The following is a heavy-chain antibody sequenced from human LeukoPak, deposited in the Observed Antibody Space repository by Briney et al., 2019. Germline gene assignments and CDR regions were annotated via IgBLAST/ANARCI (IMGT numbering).Heavy chain of an antibody. V-gene: IGHV3-30*02. J-gene: IGHJ6*03. CDR1: GFIFSSYG. CDR3: AKDMKQLELYYYYMDV. Sequence: GGSLRLSCAASGFIFSSYGMHWVRQAPGKGLEWVAFIRYDGSNKYYADSVKGRFTISRDNSKNTLYLQMNSLRAEDTAVYYCAKDMKQLELYYYYMDVWGKGTTVTVSS. CDR2: IRYDGSNK. D-gene: IGHD6-6*01.